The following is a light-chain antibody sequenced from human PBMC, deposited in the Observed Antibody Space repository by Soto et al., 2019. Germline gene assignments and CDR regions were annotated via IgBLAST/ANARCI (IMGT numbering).Light chain of an antibody. V-gene: IGLV2-8*01. Sequence: QSALTQPPSASGSPGQSVTISCTGTSSDVGGYNYVSWYQQFPGKAPKLMIYDVSGRPSGVPDRFSGSKSGNTASLTVSGLQAEDEADYYCSSYAGSINFYVFGTGTKVTVL. J-gene: IGLJ1*01. CDR1: SSDVGGYNY. CDR3: SSYAGSINFYV. CDR2: DVS.